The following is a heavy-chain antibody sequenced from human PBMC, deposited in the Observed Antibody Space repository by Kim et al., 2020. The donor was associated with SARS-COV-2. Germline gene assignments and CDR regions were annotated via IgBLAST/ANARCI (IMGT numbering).Heavy chain of an antibody. CDR1: GFTFSNAW. D-gene: IGHD3-3*01. CDR2: IKSKTDGGTT. J-gene: IGHJ6*02. CDR3: TLKFTIFGVVIGEGDYGMDV. V-gene: IGHV3-15*01. Sequence: GGSLRLSCAASGFTFSNAWMSWVRHAPGKGLEWVGRIKSKTDGGTTDYAAPVKGRFTISRDDSKNTLYLQMNSLKTEDTAVYYCTLKFTIFGVVIGEGDYGMDVWGQGTTVTVSS.